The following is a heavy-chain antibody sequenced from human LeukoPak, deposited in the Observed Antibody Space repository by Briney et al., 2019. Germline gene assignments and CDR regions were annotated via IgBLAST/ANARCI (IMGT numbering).Heavy chain of an antibody. CDR1: GFTFSSYA. CDR3: ARDGKGYSGYDTSFDY. J-gene: IGHJ4*02. Sequence: GGSLRLSCAASGFTFSSYAMHWVRQAPGKGLEWVAVISYDGSNKYYADSVKGRFTISRDNSRNTLYLQMNSLRAEDTAVYYCARDGKGYSGYDTSFDYWGQGTLVTVSS. CDR2: ISYDGSNK. V-gene: IGHV3-30*01. D-gene: IGHD5-12*01.